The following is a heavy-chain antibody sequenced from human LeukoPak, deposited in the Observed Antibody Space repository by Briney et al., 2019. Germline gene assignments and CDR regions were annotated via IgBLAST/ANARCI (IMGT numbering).Heavy chain of an antibody. Sequence: ASVKVSCKASGYTFTGYFMHWVRQAPGQGLEWMGWINPNSGATNYAQKFQDRVSMTRDKSFRTTYIELGRLRSDDTAVYYCASQYCTRATCYIEGDYYFDYWGQGTLVTVSS. V-gene: IGHV1-2*02. CDR1: GYTFTGYF. D-gene: IGHD2-2*02. J-gene: IGHJ4*02. CDR2: INPNSGAT. CDR3: ASQYCTRATCYIEGDYYFDY.